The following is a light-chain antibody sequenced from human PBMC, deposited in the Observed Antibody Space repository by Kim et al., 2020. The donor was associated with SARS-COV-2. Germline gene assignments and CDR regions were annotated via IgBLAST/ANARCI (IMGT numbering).Light chain of an antibody. CDR3: QAWDSSIVV. V-gene: IGLV3-1*01. J-gene: IGLJ2*01. CDR2: QDS. CDR1: KLGDKY. Sequence: SYELTQPPSVSVSPGQTASITCSGDKLGDKYAFWYQQKSGQYPVLVIYQDSKRPSGIPERFSGSNSGNTATLTISGTQAMDEADYYCQAWDSSIVVFGGGTQLTVL.